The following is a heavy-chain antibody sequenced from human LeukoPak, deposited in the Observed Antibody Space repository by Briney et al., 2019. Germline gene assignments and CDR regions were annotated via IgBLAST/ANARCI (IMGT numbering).Heavy chain of an antibody. D-gene: IGHD5-12*01. CDR1: GYTFTDYY. Sequence: ASVKVSCKASGYTFTDYYIHWVRQAPGQGLEWMGIINPSSGGTIYAQKFQGRVTMTRDTSTTTVYMELSSLGSEDTAVYYCAREWPHTYRFDPWGQGTLVTVSS. V-gene: IGHV1-46*01. CDR2: INPSSGGT. J-gene: IGHJ5*02. CDR3: AREWPHTYRFDP.